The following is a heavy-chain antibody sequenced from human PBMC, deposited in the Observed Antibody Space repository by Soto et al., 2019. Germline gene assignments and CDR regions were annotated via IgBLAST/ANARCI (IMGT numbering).Heavy chain of an antibody. CDR3: ARGVDHYYYYMDV. CDR2: IIPILGIA. V-gene: IGHV1-69*02. CDR1: GGTFSSYT. D-gene: IGHD3-3*01. J-gene: IGHJ6*03. Sequence: ASVKVSCKASGGTFSSYTISWVRQAPGQGLEWMGRIIPILGIANYAQKFQGRVTITADKSTSTAYMELSSLRSEDTAVYYCARGVDHYYYYMDVWGKGTTVTVSS.